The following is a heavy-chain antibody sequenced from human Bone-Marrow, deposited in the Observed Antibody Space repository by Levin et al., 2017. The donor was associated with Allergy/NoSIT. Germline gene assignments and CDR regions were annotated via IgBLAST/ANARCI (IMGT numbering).Heavy chain of an antibody. CDR1: GGTFGSYA. J-gene: IGHJ6*02. Sequence: KISCKASGGTFGSYAIVWVRQAPGQAFEWLGGTIPVSGTTNYAQNFQGRVTITADGSTNIAYMELSSLRSDDTGVYFCAREYQPPHHYYFGMDVWGQGTTVTVSS. D-gene: IGHD2-2*01. CDR2: TIPVSGTT. CDR3: AREYQPPHHYYFGMDV. V-gene: IGHV1-69*01.